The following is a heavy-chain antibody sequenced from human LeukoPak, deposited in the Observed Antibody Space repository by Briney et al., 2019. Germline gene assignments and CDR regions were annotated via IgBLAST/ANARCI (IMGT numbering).Heavy chain of an antibody. D-gene: IGHD2-2*01. J-gene: IGHJ6*02. CDR3: ARIVVPAASNYYYGMDV. CDR2: ISAYNDNT. Sequence: GASVSVSYKASGYTFTIYGISWVRQAPGQGREWMGWISAYNDNTNYTQKLQGRVTMTTDTSTSTAYMELRSLRSDDTAVYYCARIVVPAASNYYYGMDVWGQGTTVTVSS. CDR1: GYTFTIYG. V-gene: IGHV1-18*01.